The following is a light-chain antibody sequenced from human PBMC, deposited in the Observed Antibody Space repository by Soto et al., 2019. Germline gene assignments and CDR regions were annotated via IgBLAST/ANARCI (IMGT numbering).Light chain of an antibody. CDR3: LQYNKWTLLT. V-gene: IGKV3-15*01. Sequence: EVVLTKSPATLSVSPGERATLSCRASQTVGTNLAWYQQRPGQAPRLLIYGASTRATAIPARFSGSGSGSEFTLNISSVQSDDFSVDYCLQYNKWTLLTFGRGTRVD. J-gene: IGKJ3*01. CDR1: QTVGTN. CDR2: GAS.